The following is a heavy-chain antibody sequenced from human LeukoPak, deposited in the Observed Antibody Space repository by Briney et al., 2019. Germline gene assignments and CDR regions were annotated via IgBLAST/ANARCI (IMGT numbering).Heavy chain of an antibody. CDR2: ISGSGGST. V-gene: IGHV3-23*01. J-gene: IGHJ6*03. CDR3: ARGTILRFLEWTPGSQRSAGYMDV. D-gene: IGHD3-3*01. CDR1: GFTFSSYA. Sequence: SGGSLRLSCAASGFTFSSYAMSWVRQAPGKGLEWVSAISGSGGSTYYADSVKGRFTISRDNAKNSLYLQMNSLRAEDTAVYYCARGTILRFLEWTPGSQRSAGYMDVWGKGTTVTVSS.